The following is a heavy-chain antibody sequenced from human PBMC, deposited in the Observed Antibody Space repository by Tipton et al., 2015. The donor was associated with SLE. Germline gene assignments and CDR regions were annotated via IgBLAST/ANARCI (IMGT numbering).Heavy chain of an antibody. J-gene: IGHJ6*02. CDR1: GFTFSSYG. CDR3: AGELLGYYGVDV. D-gene: IGHD1-26*01. V-gene: IGHV3-33*08. Sequence: AVSGFTFSSYGMHWVRQAPGKGLEWVAVIWYDGTNKYYADSVKGRFTIFRDNSKNKLYLQMNSLRAEDTAVYYCAGELLGYYGVDVWGQGTTVTVSS. CDR2: IWYDGTNK.